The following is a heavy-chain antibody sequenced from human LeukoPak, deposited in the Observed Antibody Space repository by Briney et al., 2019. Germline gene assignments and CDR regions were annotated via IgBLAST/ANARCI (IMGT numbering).Heavy chain of an antibody. CDR2: INWNGGST. CDR1: GFTFDDYG. D-gene: IGHD3-22*01. Sequence: GGSLKLSCAASGFTFDDYGMSWVRQAPGKGLEWVSGINWNGGSTGYADSVKGRFTISRDNAKNSLYLQMNSLRAEDTALYHCARVYYYDSSGSDYWGQGTLVTVSS. CDR3: ARVYYYDSSGSDY. J-gene: IGHJ4*02. V-gene: IGHV3-20*01.